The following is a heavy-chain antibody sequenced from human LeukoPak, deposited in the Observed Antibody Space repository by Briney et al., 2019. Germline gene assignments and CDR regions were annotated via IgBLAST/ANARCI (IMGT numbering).Heavy chain of an antibody. CDR2: VYYTGST. J-gene: IGHJ4*02. Sequence: NPSETLSLTCIASGGSINDYYWNWIRQPPGKGLEWIGYVYYTGSTYYNPSLRSRVSISEDRAKNQLSLKMSSVTAADTAMYYCARSYYYDSSGYSFDYWGQGTLVTVSS. V-gene: IGHV4-59*01. CDR1: GGSINDYY. CDR3: ARSYYYDSSGYSFDY. D-gene: IGHD3-22*01.